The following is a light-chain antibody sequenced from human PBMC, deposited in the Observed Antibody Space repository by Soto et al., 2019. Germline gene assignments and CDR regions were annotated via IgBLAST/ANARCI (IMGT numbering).Light chain of an antibody. V-gene: IGKV1-33*01. J-gene: IGKJ2*01. CDR2: DIS. CDR3: QQYYSLPYT. Sequence: DLPMTQSASSLSASIGDRVTITCQASHVISEYLNWYQQKPGKAPELLIYDISTLEIGVPSRFGGSGSGTDFTLTITGLQPEDIATYYCQQYYSLPYTFGQGTKLEI. CDR1: HVISEY.